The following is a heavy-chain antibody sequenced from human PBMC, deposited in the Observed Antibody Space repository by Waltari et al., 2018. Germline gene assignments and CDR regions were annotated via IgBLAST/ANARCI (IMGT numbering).Heavy chain of an antibody. CDR1: GGTFSSYA. D-gene: IGHD6-6*01. V-gene: IGHV1-69*14. CDR3: ARVRYSSSNWYVDL. Sequence: QVQLVQSGAEVKKPGSSVKVSCKACGGTFSSYAISWVRQAPVQGIEWMGGIIPIFGTANHAQKFQGRVTITADNSTSTAYMELSSLRSEYTAVYYCARVRYSSSNWYVDLWGRGTLVTVSS. CDR2: IIPIFGTA. J-gene: IGHJ2*01.